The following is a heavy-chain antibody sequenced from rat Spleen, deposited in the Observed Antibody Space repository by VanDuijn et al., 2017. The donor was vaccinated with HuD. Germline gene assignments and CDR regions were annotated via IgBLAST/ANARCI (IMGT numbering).Heavy chain of an antibody. V-gene: IGHV5-22*01. CDR1: GFTFSDYG. CDR3: ASNYPGVY. CDR2: ISYEGSST. D-gene: IGHD1-4*01. J-gene: IGHJ2*01. Sequence: EVQLVESGGGIVQPGRSMKLSCVASGFTFSDYGMAWVRQAPKKGLEWVAYISYEGSSTYYGDSVKGRFTISRDNAKSTLYLQMNSLRSEDTATYYCASNYPGVYWGQGVMVTVSS.